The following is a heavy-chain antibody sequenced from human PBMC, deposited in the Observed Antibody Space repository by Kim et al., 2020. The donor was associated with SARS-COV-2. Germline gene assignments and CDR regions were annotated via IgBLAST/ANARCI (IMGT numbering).Heavy chain of an antibody. CDR3: ARRGVVVGTSSKTDY. V-gene: IGHV4-39*01. Sequence: PSLKSRVTISVDTSKSQFSLKLRSVTAADTAVYYCARRGVVVGTSSKTDYWGQGTLVTVSS. D-gene: IGHD2-2*01. J-gene: IGHJ4*02.